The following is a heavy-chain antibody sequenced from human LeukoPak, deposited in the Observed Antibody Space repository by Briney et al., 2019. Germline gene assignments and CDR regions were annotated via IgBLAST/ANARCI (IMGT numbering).Heavy chain of an antibody. Sequence: PSETLSLTCAVSDGSISTVSWSWIRQPQGKGLQWIGYIDQSGRTYYNPSLKSRVTMSLDRSKSQFSLNLNSVTVADTAVYFCARGGYSWYDDWGQGILVTVSS. V-gene: IGHV4-30-2*01. CDR1: DGSISTVS. J-gene: IGHJ5*01. CDR3: ARGGYSWYDD. CDR2: IDQSGRT.